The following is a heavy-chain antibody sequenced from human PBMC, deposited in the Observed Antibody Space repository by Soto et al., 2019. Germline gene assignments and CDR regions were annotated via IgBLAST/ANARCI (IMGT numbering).Heavy chain of an antibody. CDR2: TSILGDST. CDR1: GFSFNVYY. V-gene: IGHV3-11*01. Sequence: QEQLAESGGGLVKPGGSLRLSCAASGFSFNVYYMTWISQAPGSGLEWVASTSILGDSTYYADSVKGRFTISRDNVKNSLDLQIDTLRVEDTAVYYCARDMAGTRTFPHKTLNLWGQGTTVIVAS. J-gene: IGHJ3*01. CDR3: ARDMAGTRTFPHKTLNL. D-gene: IGHD6-19*01.